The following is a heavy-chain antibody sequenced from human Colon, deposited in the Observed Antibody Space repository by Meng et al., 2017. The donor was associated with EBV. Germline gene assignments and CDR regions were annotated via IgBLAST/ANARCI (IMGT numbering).Heavy chain of an antibody. V-gene: IGHV4-30-4*02. CDR1: GAAVESGSYH. D-gene: IGHD3-16*01. J-gene: IGHJ5*02. CDR2: TYNGWST. CDR3: NAYTAGGGGLGS. Sequence: GLSKSAAPASCSATVCGAAVESGSYHWSGVRHPPGKGLECIGFTYNGWSTYYTPSLKSGVSRPVETSKNQFSLTLSSVTAADTAVYYCNAYTAGGGGLGSWGQGTLVTVSS.